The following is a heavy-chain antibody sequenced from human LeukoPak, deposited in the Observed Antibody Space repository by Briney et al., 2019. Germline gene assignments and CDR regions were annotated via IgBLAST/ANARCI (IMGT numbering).Heavy chain of an antibody. CDR1: GFTFSSYA. V-gene: IGHV3-23*01. CDR2: ISGSGGNT. Sequence: PGGSLRLSCAASGFTFSSYAMSWVRQAPGKGLEWVSGISGSGGNTYNADSVKGRFTISRDNSKNTLYLQMNSLRAEDTAVYYYAKAYITMVRGVSGPFDYWGQGTLVTVSS. D-gene: IGHD3-10*01. CDR3: AKAYITMVRGVSGPFDY. J-gene: IGHJ4*02.